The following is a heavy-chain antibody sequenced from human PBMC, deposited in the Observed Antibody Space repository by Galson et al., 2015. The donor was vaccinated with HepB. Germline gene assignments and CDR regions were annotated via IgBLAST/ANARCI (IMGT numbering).Heavy chain of an antibody. V-gene: IGHV1-69*13. Sequence: SVKVSCKASGGTFSSYAISWVRQAPGQGLEWMGGIIPIFGTANYAQKFQGRVTITADESTSTAYMELSSLRSEDTAVYYCARDAVLNWGGYYYMDVWGKGTTVTVS. CDR1: GGTFSSYA. J-gene: IGHJ6*03. CDR3: ARDAVLNWGGYYYMDV. D-gene: IGHD7-27*01. CDR2: IIPIFGTA.